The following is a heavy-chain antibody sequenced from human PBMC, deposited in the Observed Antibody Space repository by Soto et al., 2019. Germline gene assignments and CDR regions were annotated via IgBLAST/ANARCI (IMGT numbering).Heavy chain of an antibody. CDR1: GFTFSSYA. V-gene: IGHV3-23*01. J-gene: IGHJ3*02. D-gene: IGHD6-19*01. Sequence: GESLKISCAASGFTFSSYAMSWVRQAPGKGLEWVSAISGSGGSTYYADSVKGRFTISRDNSKNTLYLQMNSLRAEDTAVYYCAKVPGWYGAFDIWGQGTMVTVSS. CDR3: AKVPGWYGAFDI. CDR2: ISGSGGST.